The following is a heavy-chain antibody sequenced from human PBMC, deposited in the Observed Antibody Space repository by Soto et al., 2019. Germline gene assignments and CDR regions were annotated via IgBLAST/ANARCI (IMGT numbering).Heavy chain of an antibody. CDR2: IIPIFGKT. J-gene: IGHJ5*02. V-gene: IGHV1-69*13. CDR1: GGPFSNYA. Sequence: ASVKVSCKASGGPFSNYAIPWVRQAPGQGLEWLGKIIPIFGKTDYAQKFQGRVTITADESTTTAYMELSSLRSDDTAVYYCAKDGGREGYFGNWFDPWGQGTLVTVPQ. CDR3: AKDGGREGYFGNWFDP. D-gene: IGHD2-15*01.